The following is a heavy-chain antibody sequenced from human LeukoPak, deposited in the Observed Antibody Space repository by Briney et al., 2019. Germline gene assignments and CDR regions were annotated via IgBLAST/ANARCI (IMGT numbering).Heavy chain of an antibody. CDR1: GFTFSGYS. V-gene: IGHV3-21*01. Sequence: GGSLRLSCAASGFTFSGYSMNWVRQAPGKGLEWVSSISSSSSYIYYADSVKGRFTISRDNAKNSLYLQMNSLRAEDTAVYYCARVEGIVGATGYWGQGTLVTVSS. D-gene: IGHD1-26*01. J-gene: IGHJ4*02. CDR3: ARVEGIVGATGY. CDR2: ISSSSSYI.